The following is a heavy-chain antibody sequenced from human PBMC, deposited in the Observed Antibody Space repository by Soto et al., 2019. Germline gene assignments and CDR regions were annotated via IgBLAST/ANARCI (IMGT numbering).Heavy chain of an antibody. J-gene: IGHJ4*02. CDR1: GGSISSYY. V-gene: IGHV4-59*01. CDR3: GRGPGNPPFYFDY. CDR2: IYYSGST. Sequence: SETLSLTCTVSGGSISSYYWSWIRQPPGKGLEWIGYIYYSGSTNYNPSLKSRVTISVDTSKNQFSLKLSSVTAADTALYYWGRGPGNPPFYFDYWGQGTLVTVSS. D-gene: IGHD3-10*01.